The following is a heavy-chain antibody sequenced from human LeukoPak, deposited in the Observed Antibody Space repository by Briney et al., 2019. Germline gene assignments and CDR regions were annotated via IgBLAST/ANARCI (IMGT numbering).Heavy chain of an antibody. Sequence: SETLSLTCSVSGGSTSSYYWSWIRQPPGKGLEWIGYISHSGSTNYNPSLRSRVTISVDTSKNQFSLKLNSVTAADTAVYYCARRGDTIFGVVNMAGWFDPWGQGTLVTVSS. CDR3: ARRGDTIFGVVNMAGWFDP. CDR2: ISHSGST. V-gene: IGHV4-59*01. D-gene: IGHD3-3*01. CDR1: GGSTSSYY. J-gene: IGHJ5*02.